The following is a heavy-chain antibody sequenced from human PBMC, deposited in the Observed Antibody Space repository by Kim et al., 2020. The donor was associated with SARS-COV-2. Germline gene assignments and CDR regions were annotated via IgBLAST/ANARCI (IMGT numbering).Heavy chain of an antibody. CDR2: IYYSGST. V-gene: IGHV4-30-2*01. D-gene: IGHD3-10*01. CDR1: GGSIRSGGYS. J-gene: IGHJ4*02. Sequence: SETLSLTCAVSGGSIRSGGYSWSWIRQPPGKGLEWIGYIYYSGSTYYNPSLKSRVTISVDRSKNQFSLKLSPVTAAVTAVYYCARGELLWFGGNGFDSWGQGTLVTVSS. CDR3: ARGELLWFGGNGFDS.